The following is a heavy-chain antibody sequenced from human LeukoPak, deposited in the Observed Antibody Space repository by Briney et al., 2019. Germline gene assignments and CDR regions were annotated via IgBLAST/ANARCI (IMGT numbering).Heavy chain of an antibody. D-gene: IGHD4-17*01. J-gene: IGHJ5*02. CDR1: GYTFTSYD. V-gene: IGHV1-8*03. CDR3: ARASAYGDYGFDP. Sequence: ASVKDSCKASGYTFTSYDINWVRQATGQGLEWMGWMSPNSGNTGYAQKFQGRVTITRNTSISTAYMELSSLRSEDTAVYYCARASAYGDYGFDPWGQGTLVTVSS. CDR2: MSPNSGNT.